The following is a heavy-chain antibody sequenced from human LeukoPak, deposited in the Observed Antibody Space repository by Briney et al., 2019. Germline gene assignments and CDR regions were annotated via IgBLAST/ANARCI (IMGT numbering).Heavy chain of an antibody. J-gene: IGHJ5*02. Sequence: ASVKVSCKASGYTFTSYGISWVRQAPGQGLKWMGWISAYNGNTNQAQKFQGRVTMTTDTSTSTAYMELRSLRSDDTAVYYCARDGTRAYNWFDPWGQGTLVTVFS. V-gene: IGHV1-18*01. CDR3: ARDGTRAYNWFDP. CDR1: GYTFTSYG. CDR2: ISAYNGNT. D-gene: IGHD1-26*01.